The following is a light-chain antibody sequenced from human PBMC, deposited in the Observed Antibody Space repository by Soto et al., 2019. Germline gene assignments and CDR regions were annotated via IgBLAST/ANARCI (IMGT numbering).Light chain of an antibody. V-gene: IGLV2-14*03. Sequence: QSALTQPASVSGSPGQSISISCIGTSSDVGAFNYVSWYQHHPGKAPQLIIYDVTSRPSGVSNRFSASKSGNTASLTISGLQAEDEADYYCSSYTSWNTVVFGTGTKLTVL. CDR1: SSDVGAFNY. CDR3: SSYTSWNTVV. J-gene: IGLJ1*01. CDR2: DVT.